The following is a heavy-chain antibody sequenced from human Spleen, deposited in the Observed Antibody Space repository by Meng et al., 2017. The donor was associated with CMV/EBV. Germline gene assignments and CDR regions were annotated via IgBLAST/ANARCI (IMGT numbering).Heavy chain of an antibody. V-gene: IGHV4-4*02. D-gene: IGHD2-21*02. J-gene: IGHJ4*02. Sequence: SSNLWIRGRQDPGKGVEWIGEIYHSGSTNYNPAHKSRVTISVNKFKNQFSLKLGSVTAADTAVYYCARIERRRILKYCGSDCSTTDYWGQGTLVTVSS. CDR1: SSNL. CDR3: ARIERRRILKYCGSDCSTTDY. CDR2: IYHSGST.